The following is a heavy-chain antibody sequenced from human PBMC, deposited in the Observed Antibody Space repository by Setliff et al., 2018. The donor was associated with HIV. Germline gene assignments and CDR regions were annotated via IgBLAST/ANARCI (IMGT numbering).Heavy chain of an antibody. CDR2: IRSKVYGGTT. V-gene: IGHV3-49*03. J-gene: IGHJ4*02. CDR1: GFTFGDYA. Sequence: LRLSCLTSGFTFGDYALSWFRQAPGKGLEWVAFIRSKVYGGTTEYVASVKGRFAILRDDSTSIAYLQMNSLKTEDTGVYYCSRSLGSYFDSAGYLRYFDYWGQGTQVTVSS. D-gene: IGHD3-10*01. CDR3: SRSLGSYFDSAGYLRYFDY.